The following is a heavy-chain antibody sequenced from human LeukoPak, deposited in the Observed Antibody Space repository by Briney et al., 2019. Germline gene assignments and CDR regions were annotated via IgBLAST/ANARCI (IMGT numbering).Heavy chain of an antibody. D-gene: IGHD5-12*01. V-gene: IGHV4-59*01. Sequence: SETLSLTCTVAGGSISSYYWSWIRRPPGKGLEWIGYIYYSGSTNYNPSLKSRVTISVDTSKNQFSLKLSSVTAADTAVYYCAAGRYRGYDAQSLDVWGQGTTVTVSS. J-gene: IGHJ6*02. CDR3: AAGRYRGYDAQSLDV. CDR1: GGSISSYY. CDR2: IYYSGST.